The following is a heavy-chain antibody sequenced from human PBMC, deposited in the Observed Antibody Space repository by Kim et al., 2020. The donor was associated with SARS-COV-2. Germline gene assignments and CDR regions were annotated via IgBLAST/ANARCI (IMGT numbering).Heavy chain of an antibody. CDR3: AKRGYCSGTTCYGSHFDY. Sequence: GGSLRLSCAASGFAFDRHGMDWVRQAPGKGLEWVAFISYDENHKNYADSVKGRFTISRDNPKNTLYLQIDSLRLEDRGIYYCAKRGYCSGTTCYGSHFDYWGQGAQVTVSS. V-gene: IGHV3-30*18. CDR1: GFAFDRHG. CDR2: ISYDENHK. D-gene: IGHD2-2*01. J-gene: IGHJ4*02.